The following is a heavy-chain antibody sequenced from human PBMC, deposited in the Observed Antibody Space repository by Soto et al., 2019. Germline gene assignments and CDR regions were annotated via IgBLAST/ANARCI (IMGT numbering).Heavy chain of an antibody. Sequence: GASVKVSCKASGYSFTNYAIHWVRQAPGQRLEWMGWINGGNDNTKYSQKFQGRVTITRDTSASTAYMELSSLRSEDTAVYYCARDVAAAAPWGQGTLVTVSS. CDR3: ARDVAAAAP. CDR1: GYSFTNYA. J-gene: IGHJ5*02. D-gene: IGHD6-13*01. CDR2: INGGNDNT. V-gene: IGHV1-3*01.